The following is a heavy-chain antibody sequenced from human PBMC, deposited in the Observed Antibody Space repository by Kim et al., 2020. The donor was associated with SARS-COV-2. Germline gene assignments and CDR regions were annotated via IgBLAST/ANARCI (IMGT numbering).Heavy chain of an antibody. CDR3: ARGRKYYYGSGSRRVNWFDP. Sequence: SETLSLTCAVYGGSFSGYYWSWIRQPPGKGLEWIGEINHSGSTNYNPSLKSRVTISVDTSKNQFSLKLSSVTAADTAVYYCARGRKYYYGSGSRRVNWFDPWGQGTLVTVSS. J-gene: IGHJ5*02. D-gene: IGHD3-10*01. CDR2: INHSGST. V-gene: IGHV4-34*01. CDR1: GGSFSGYY.